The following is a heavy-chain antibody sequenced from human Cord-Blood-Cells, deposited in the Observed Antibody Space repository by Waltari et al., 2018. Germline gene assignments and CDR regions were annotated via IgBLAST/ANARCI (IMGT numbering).Heavy chain of an antibody. CDR2: IIPIFGTA. CDR3: ASVGRYCSGGSCYFDY. V-gene: IGHV1-69*01. CDR1: GGTFSSDA. Sequence: QVQLVQSGAAVKKPGCSVKVSCKASGGTFSSDAISWVRQATGQGLEWMGGIIPIFGTANYAQKFQGRVTITADESTSTAYMELSSLRSEDTAVYYCASVGRYCSGGSCYFDYWGQGTLVTVSS. J-gene: IGHJ4*02. D-gene: IGHD2-15*01.